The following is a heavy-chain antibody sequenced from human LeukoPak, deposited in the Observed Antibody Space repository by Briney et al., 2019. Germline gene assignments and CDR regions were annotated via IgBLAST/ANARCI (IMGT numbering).Heavy chain of an antibody. V-gene: IGHV4-39*07. CDR2: INYRGST. Sequence: SETLSLTCTVSNASISSNTYYRAWIRQPPGKGLEYIGSINYRGSTYYNPSLKSRVTLSVDTSKNQFSLKLNSVTAADTAVYYCARGDIVVVVAATRPYYYYYMDVWGKGTTVTISS. CDR3: ARGDIVVVVAATRPYYYYYMDV. D-gene: IGHD2-15*01. J-gene: IGHJ6*03. CDR1: NASISSNTYY.